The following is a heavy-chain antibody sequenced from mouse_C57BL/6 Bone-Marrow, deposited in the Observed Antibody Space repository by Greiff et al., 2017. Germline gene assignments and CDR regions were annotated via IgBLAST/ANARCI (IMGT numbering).Heavy chain of an antibody. CDR2: IWRGGST. Sequence: QVQLQQSGPGLVQPSPSLSITCTVSGFSLTSYGVHWVRQSPGKGLEWLGVIWRGGSTDYKAAFMSRLSITKDNSKSQVFFKMNSLQADDTAIYYCAKDYYGSSYWYYDVWGTGTTVTVSS. D-gene: IGHD1-1*01. CDR3: AKDYYGSSYWYYDV. J-gene: IGHJ1*03. V-gene: IGHV2-5*01. CDR1: GFSLTSYG.